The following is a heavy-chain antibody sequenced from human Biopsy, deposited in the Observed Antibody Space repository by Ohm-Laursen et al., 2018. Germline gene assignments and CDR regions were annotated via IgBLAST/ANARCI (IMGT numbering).Heavy chain of an antibody. V-gene: IGHV1-18*01. J-gene: IGHJ4*02. D-gene: IGHD2/OR15-2a*01. CDR1: GYTFTSYD. CDR3: ARVFCTSTTCYGLLDN. Sequence: ESLKISCKASGYTFTSYDISWVRQAPGQGLEWIGWISPYNDKTSYPPKLQDRVTMTADTSTNTAHMELRSLRSDDTTVYYCARVFCTSTTCYGLLDNWGQGTVVTVSS. CDR2: ISPYNDKT.